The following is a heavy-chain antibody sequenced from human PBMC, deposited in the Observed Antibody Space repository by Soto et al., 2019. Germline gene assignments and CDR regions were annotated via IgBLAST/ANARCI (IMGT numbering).Heavy chain of an antibody. J-gene: IGHJ6*02. D-gene: IGHD4-17*01. CDR3: GSPPTTGNSYYYGMDV. CDR2: IIPIFGTA. CDR1: GGTFSSYA. Sequence: QVQLVQSGAEVKKPGSSVKVSCKASGGTFSSYAISWVRQAPGQGLEWMGGIIPIFGTANYAQKFQGRVTITADESTSTAYMDLSSLRSEDTAVYYCGSPPTTGNSYYYGMDVWGQGTTVTVSS. V-gene: IGHV1-69*12.